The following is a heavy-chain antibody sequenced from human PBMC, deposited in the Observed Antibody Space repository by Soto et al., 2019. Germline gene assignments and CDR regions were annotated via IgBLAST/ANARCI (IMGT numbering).Heavy chain of an antibody. Sequence: GGSLRLSCVASGFTVSSNFMSWVRQAPGKGLEWVSLIYSGGSTYYADSVKGRFTISRDNSKDTLYLQMNSLRAEDTAVYYCNRGEDNYGRPLMDVWGQGTTVTVSS. CDR2: IYSGGST. CDR3: NRGEDNYGRPLMDV. CDR1: GFTVSSNF. V-gene: IGHV3-53*01. J-gene: IGHJ6*02. D-gene: IGHD3-10*01.